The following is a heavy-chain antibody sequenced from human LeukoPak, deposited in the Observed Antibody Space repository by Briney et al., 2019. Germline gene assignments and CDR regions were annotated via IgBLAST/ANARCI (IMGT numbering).Heavy chain of an antibody. CDR3: ARGSNSWKMATYMDV. CDR2: IYYSGST. Sequence: TSETLSLTCTVSGGSISSHCWSWIRQPPGKGLEWIGYIYYSGSTNYNPSLKSRVTISVDTSKNQFSLKLSSVTAADTAVYYCARGSNSWKMATYMDVWGKGTTVTVSS. D-gene: IGHD5-24*01. J-gene: IGHJ6*03. V-gene: IGHV4-59*11. CDR1: GGSISSHC.